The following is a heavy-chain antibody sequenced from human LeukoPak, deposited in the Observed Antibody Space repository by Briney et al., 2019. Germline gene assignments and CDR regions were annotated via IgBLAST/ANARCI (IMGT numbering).Heavy chain of an antibody. Sequence: PGGSLRPSCAASGFTFDDYAMHWVRQAPGQGLEWVSRISGDGGSTDYADSVKGRFTISRDNSKNSLYLQMNSLRTEDTALYYCAKDAIPSRGGIHEPSFDIWGQGTMVTVSS. J-gene: IGHJ3*02. D-gene: IGHD5-24*01. V-gene: IGHV3-43*02. CDR3: AKDAIPSRGGIHEPSFDI. CDR1: GFTFDDYA. CDR2: ISGDGGST.